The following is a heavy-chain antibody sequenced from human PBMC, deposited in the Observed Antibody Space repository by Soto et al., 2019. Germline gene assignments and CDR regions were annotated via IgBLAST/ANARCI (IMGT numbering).Heavy chain of an antibody. D-gene: IGHD6-13*01. Sequence: QVQLVQSGAEVKKPGSSVKVSCKASGGTFSSYAISWVRQAPGQGLEWMGGIIPIFGTANYAQKFQGRVTIAADESTSTAYMELSSLRSEDTAVYYCARHGSYSSSLVQELWYFDLWGRGTLVTVSS. CDR1: GGTFSSYA. J-gene: IGHJ2*01. CDR2: IIPIFGTA. V-gene: IGHV1-69*01. CDR3: ARHGSYSSSLVQELWYFDL.